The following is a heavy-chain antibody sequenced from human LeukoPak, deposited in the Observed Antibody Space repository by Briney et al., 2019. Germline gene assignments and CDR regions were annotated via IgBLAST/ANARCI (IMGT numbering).Heavy chain of an antibody. CDR3: TRVRNSNNWWGAFDI. D-gene: IGHD1-1*01. V-gene: IGHV1-18*01. J-gene: IGHJ3*02. Sequence: ASVNVSCKAFGYTFDTSSISWVRQAPGQRLEWMGWISPYNGNTHYAQGVQGRVTMTTDTSRTTAYMELRSLRSDDTAVYYCTRVRNSNNWWGAFDIWGQGTMITVSS. CDR2: ISPYNGNT. CDR1: GYTFDTSS.